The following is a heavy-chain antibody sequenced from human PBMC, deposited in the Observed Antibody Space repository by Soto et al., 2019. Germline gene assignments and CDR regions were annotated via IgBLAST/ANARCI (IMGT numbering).Heavy chain of an antibody. Sequence: QLQLQESGPGLVKPSETLSLTCTVSGGSISSSSYYWGWIRQPPGKGLEWIGTIYYSGTTYYNPSLKSRVPISLDTSKNQFSLKLSSVTAADTAVYYCARHRGYASGSYGLNWFDPWGQGTLVTVSS. CDR1: GGSISSSSYY. CDR3: ARHRGYASGSYGLNWFDP. CDR2: IYYSGTT. V-gene: IGHV4-39*01. D-gene: IGHD3-10*01. J-gene: IGHJ5*02.